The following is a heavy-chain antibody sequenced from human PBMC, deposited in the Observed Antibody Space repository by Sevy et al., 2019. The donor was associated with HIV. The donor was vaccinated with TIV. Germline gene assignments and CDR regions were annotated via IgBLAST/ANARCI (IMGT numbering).Heavy chain of an antibody. V-gene: IGHV3-23*01. Sequence: GGSLRLSCAASGFTFSSYAMSWVRQAPGKGLEWVSAISGSGGSTYYADSVKGRFTISRDNSKNTLYLQMNSLRAEDTAVYYCAKDPRIVVVPAAIGFFNPWGPGTLVTVSS. D-gene: IGHD2-2*01. CDR2: ISGSGGST. J-gene: IGHJ5*02. CDR3: AKDPRIVVVPAAIGFFNP. CDR1: GFTFSSYA.